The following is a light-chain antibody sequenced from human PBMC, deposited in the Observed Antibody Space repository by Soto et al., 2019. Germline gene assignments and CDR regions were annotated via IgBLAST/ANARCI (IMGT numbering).Light chain of an antibody. J-gene: IGLJ2*01. V-gene: IGLV4-69*01. Sequence: QLVLTQSPSASASLGASVKLTCTLSSGHSSYAIAWHQQQPEKGPRYLMKLISDGSHRKGDGIPDRFSGSSSGAERYLTISSLQSEDEADYYCQTWDTGARVVFGGGTKLTVL. CDR1: SGHSSYA. CDR3: QTWDTGARVV. CDR2: LISDGSH.